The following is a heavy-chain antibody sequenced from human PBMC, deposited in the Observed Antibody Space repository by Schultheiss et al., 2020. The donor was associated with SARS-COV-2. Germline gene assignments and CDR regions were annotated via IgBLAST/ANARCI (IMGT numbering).Heavy chain of an antibody. Sequence: GGSLRLSCAASGFTFSGYWMTWVRQAPGKGLEWVANIKQDGSEMYYVDSVKGRFTISRDSGKNSLFLQMSSLRAEDTAIYYCAKGTAASYPYDFDSWGQGTLVTVSS. CDR2: IKQDGSEM. D-gene: IGHD2-15*01. CDR1: GFTFSGYW. CDR3: AKGTAASYPYDFDS. J-gene: IGHJ4*02. V-gene: IGHV3-7*01.